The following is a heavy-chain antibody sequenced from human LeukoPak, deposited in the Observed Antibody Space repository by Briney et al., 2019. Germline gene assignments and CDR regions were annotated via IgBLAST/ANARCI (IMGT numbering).Heavy chain of an antibody. CDR3: ARGMIYDSSGFVAFDI. CDR2: ISAYNGNT. CDR1: GGTFSSYA. V-gene: IGHV1-18*01. J-gene: IGHJ3*02. D-gene: IGHD3-22*01. Sequence: ASVKVSCKASGGTFSSYAISWVRQAPGQGLEWMGGISAYNGNTNYAQKFQGRVTMTTDTSTSTAYMELRSRRSDDTAVYYCARGMIYDSSGFVAFDIWGQGTMVTVSS.